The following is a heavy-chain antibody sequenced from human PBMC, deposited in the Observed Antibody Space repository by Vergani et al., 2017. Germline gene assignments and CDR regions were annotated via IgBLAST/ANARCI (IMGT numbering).Heavy chain of an antibody. J-gene: IGHJ6*02. CDR1: GGTFSSYA. D-gene: IGHD1-14*01. CDR3: ARDPRMGEEDLYGMDV. Sequence: QVQLVQSGAEVKKPGSSVKVSCKASGGTFSSYAISWVRQAPGQGLEWMGRIIPIFGTANYAQKFQGRVTITADESTSTAYMELSSLRSEDTAGYYCARDPRMGEEDLYGMDVWGQGTTVTVSS. V-gene: IGHV1-69*18. CDR2: IIPIFGTA.